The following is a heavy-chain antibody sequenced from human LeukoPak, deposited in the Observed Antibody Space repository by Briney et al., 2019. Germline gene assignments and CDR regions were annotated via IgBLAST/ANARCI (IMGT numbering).Heavy chain of an antibody. CDR1: GFSFSTYG. Sequence: GGFLRLSCAASGFSFSTYGMNWVRQAPGKGLEWVSSISRGSSYISYADSVKGRFTISRDNTKNSLFLQMSSLRPEDTAVYYCARDLEQWVVGYWGPGTLVTVSS. CDR3: ARDLEQWVVGY. D-gene: IGHD6-19*01. CDR2: ISRGSSYI. V-gene: IGHV3-21*04. J-gene: IGHJ4*02.